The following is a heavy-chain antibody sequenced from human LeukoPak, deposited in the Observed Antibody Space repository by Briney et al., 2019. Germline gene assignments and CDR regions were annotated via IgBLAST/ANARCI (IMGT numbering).Heavy chain of an antibody. CDR2: ISANSRTI. CDR3: ARDIYCDSTNCYTGSFDL. CDR1: GFTFSTYS. Sequence: GGSLRLSCAASGFTFSTYSMNWVRQAPGKGLEWLAYISANSRTIYYPDSVKGRFTISRDNAKNSLYLQMNSLRAEDTAMYYCARDIYCDSTNCYTGSFDLWGQGTLVTVSS. V-gene: IGHV3-48*01. D-gene: IGHD2-2*02. J-gene: IGHJ4*02.